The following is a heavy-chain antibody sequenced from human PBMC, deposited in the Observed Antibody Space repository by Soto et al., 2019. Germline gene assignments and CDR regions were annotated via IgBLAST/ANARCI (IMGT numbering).Heavy chain of an antibody. V-gene: IGHV4-59*08. J-gene: IGHJ4*02. D-gene: IGHD2-15*01. CDR1: GASISPYY. CDR2: VYYTGST. CDR3: ARHHEYCSGGTCYVVDY. Sequence: QVQLQEPGPGLVKPSETLSLTCTVSGASISPYYWTWIRQPPGKELEWIGYVYYTGSTNYSPSLESRVTMSLDTSKSQFSLMLTSVTAADTAVYYCARHHEYCSGGTCYVVDYWGPGTLVTVSS.